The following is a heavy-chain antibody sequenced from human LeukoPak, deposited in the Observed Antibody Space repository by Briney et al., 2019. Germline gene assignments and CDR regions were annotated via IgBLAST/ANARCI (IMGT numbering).Heavy chain of an antibody. J-gene: IGHJ4*02. CDR2: IGASGGST. Sequence: GGSLRLSCATSGFTFSSYAMSWVRQAPGKGLEWVSGIGASGGSTYYADSVKGRFTISRGNSKNTLYLQMNSLRTEDTAVYYCAKAEGYDILTGLDYWGQGTLVTVSS. D-gene: IGHD3-9*01. CDR1: GFTFSSYA. CDR3: AKAEGYDILTGLDY. V-gene: IGHV3-23*01.